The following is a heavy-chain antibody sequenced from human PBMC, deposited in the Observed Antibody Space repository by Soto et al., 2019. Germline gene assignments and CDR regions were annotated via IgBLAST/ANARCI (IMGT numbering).Heavy chain of an antibody. CDR2: IDPRNGGT. V-gene: IGHV1-2*02. CDR1: GYIFSDYY. J-gene: IGHJ4*02. D-gene: IGHD5-18*01. Sequence: QVQLVQSGSDVKKPGASFTVSCKASGYIFSDYYIHWVRQAPGQGLEWMGWIDPRNGGTKYAQKFQDRLTMTTDTSTSTAFLERRRLRLDDTAVFFCARVLYRNVIHAWGQGTLVTVSS. CDR3: ARVLYRNVIHA.